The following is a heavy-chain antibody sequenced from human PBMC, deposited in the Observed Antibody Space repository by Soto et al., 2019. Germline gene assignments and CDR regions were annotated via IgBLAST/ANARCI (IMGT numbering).Heavy chain of an antibody. CDR1: GVSMSSSGYY. V-gene: IGHV4-39*01. CDR2: IYYSGST. J-gene: IGHJ5*02. Sequence: TLSLTWTVSGVSMSSSGYYWGWIRQPPGKGLEWIGSIYYSGSTFYNPSLKSRVTLSIDTSRNQFSLKLSSVTAADSAVYYCARGDSGSYNNWFDAWGQGTLVTVSS. CDR3: ARGDSGSYNNWFDA. D-gene: IGHD1-26*01.